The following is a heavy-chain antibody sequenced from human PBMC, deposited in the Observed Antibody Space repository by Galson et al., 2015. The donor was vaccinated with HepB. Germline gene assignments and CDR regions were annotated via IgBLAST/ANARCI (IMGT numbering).Heavy chain of an antibody. CDR3: ARDPYYDYVWGSYRYTVGNYFDY. J-gene: IGHJ4*02. Sequence: SLRLSCAASGFTFSSYAMHWVRQAPGKGLEWVAVISYDGSNKYYADSVKGRFTISRDNSKNTLYLQMNSLRAEDTAVNYCARDPYYDYVWGSYRYTVGNYFDYWGQGTLVTVSS. CDR2: ISYDGSNK. V-gene: IGHV3-30*04. CDR1: GFTFSSYA. D-gene: IGHD3-16*02.